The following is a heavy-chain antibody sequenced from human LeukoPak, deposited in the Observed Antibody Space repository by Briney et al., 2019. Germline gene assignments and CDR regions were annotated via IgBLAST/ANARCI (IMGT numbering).Heavy chain of an antibody. CDR2: INPSGGDT. Sequence: GGSLRLSCAASGFTFSSYAMSWVRQAPGKGLEWVSTINPSGGDTYYADSVRGRFTISRDNSKKTLYLQMDSLRAEDTAVYYCAKAYNYGSGSYYSFFDNWGQGTLVTVSS. D-gene: IGHD3-10*01. CDR1: GFTFSSYA. V-gene: IGHV3-23*01. J-gene: IGHJ4*02. CDR3: AKAYNYGSGSYYSFFDN.